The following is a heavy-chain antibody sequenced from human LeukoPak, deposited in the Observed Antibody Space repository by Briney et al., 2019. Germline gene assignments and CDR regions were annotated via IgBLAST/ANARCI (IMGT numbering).Heavy chain of an antibody. CDR2: VNPDGREQ. Sequence: GGSLTLSCAASGFTFSGFWMTWVRQAPGKGLEWVANVNPDGREQYYGDSVKGRFTISRDNAKSSLSLQMSSLRAEDTAVYFCARYSATYHARDVWGQGTMVTASS. CDR3: ARYSATYHARDV. CDR1: GFTFSGFW. J-gene: IGHJ3*01. V-gene: IGHV3-7*05. D-gene: IGHD2-21*01.